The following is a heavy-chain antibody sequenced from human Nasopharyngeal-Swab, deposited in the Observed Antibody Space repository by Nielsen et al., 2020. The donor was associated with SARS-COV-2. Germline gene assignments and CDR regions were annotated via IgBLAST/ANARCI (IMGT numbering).Heavy chain of an antibody. J-gene: IGHJ6*03. D-gene: IGHD3-10*01. Sequence: GSLRLSCAASGFTFSSYAMSWVRQAPGKGLEWVSAISGNGGSTYYADSVKGRFTISRDNSKNTLYLQMNSLRAEDTAVYYCAKSPRGFGWFGELYYYYYMDVWGKGTTVTVSS. V-gene: IGHV3-23*01. CDR2: ISGNGGST. CDR1: GFTFSSYA. CDR3: AKSPRGFGWFGELYYYYYMDV.